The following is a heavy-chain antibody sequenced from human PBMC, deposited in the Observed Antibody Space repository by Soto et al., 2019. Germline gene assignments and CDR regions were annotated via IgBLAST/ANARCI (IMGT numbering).Heavy chain of an antibody. CDR2: ISSSSYI. CDR1: GFTFSSYS. Sequence: GGSLRLSCAASGFTFSSYSMNWVRQAPGKGLEWVSSISSSSYIYYADSVKGRFTISRDNAKNSLYLQMNSLRAEDTAVYYCARGGKACSGGSCYAYYYYYMDVWGKGTTVTVSS. V-gene: IGHV3-21*01. J-gene: IGHJ6*03. D-gene: IGHD2-15*01. CDR3: ARGGKACSGGSCYAYYYYYMDV.